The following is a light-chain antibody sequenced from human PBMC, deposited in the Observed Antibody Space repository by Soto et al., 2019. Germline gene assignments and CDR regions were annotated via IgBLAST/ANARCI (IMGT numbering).Light chain of an antibody. V-gene: IGKV3-11*01. Sequence: EVVLTQSPATLSLSPGDRATLSCRASQSVSSHFAWYQQKSGQAPRLLIYDASKRATGIPARFSGSGSGTDFTLTISSLEPEDFAVYYCQHYYNWPLTFGGGTKVDIK. J-gene: IGKJ4*01. CDR3: QHYYNWPLT. CDR1: QSVSSH. CDR2: DAS.